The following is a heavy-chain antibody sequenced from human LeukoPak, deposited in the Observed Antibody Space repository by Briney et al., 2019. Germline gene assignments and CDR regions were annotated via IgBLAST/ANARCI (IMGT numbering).Heavy chain of an antibody. J-gene: IGHJ6*03. CDR3: ARESGDGYYDFWSGRTYYYYMDV. V-gene: IGHV3-30-3*01. CDR2: ISYDGSNK. CDR1: GFTFSSYA. D-gene: IGHD3-3*01. Sequence: GGSLRLSCAASGFTFSSYAMHWVRQAPGKGLEWVAVISYDGSNKYYADSVKGRFTIPRDNSKNTLYLQMNSLRAEDTAVYYCARESGDGYYDFWSGRTYYYYMDVWGKGTTVTVSS.